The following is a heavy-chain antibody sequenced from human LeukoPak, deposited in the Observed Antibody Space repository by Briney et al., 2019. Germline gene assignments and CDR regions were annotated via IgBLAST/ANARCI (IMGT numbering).Heavy chain of an antibody. CDR2: IYPNSGVT. D-gene: IGHD1-14*01. CDR1: GYSFTDYY. CDR3: VRDVRAGRNDAFDI. Sequence: GASVKVSCKASGYSFTDYYIHWVRQAPGQGLEWMGWIYPNSGVTNYAQSFLGRVTVTRDTSISTAYMDLSSLTSDDTAVYFCVRDVRAGRNDAFDIWGQGTMVTVSS. J-gene: IGHJ3*02. V-gene: IGHV1-2*02.